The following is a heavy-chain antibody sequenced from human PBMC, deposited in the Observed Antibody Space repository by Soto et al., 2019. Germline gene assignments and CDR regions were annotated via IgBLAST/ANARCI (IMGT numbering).Heavy chain of an antibody. Sequence: ASVKVSCKASGYTFTSYGISWVRQAPGQGLEWMGWISAYNGNTNYAQKLQGRVTMTTDTSTSTAYMELRSLRSDDTVVYYCARDWLRTCYYLSFDYWGQGTLVTVSS. CDR3: ARDWLRTCYYLSFDY. J-gene: IGHJ4*02. CDR2: ISAYNGNT. CDR1: GYTFTSYG. V-gene: IGHV1-18*01. D-gene: IGHD3-9*01.